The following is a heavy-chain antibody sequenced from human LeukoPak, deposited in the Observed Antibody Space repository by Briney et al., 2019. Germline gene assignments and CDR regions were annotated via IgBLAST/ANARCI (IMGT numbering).Heavy chain of an antibody. V-gene: IGHV3-66*01. D-gene: IGHD4-11*01. CDR1: GFAFSSYG. Sequence: GRSLILSCAASGFAFSSYGMHWVRQAPGKGLEWVSVIYSGDSTYYADSVKGRFTISRDSSKNSLYLHMNSLRAEDTAVYYCASATVSNNYLFDYWGQGTLVTVSS. CDR2: IYSGDST. CDR3: ASATVSNNYLFDY. J-gene: IGHJ4*02.